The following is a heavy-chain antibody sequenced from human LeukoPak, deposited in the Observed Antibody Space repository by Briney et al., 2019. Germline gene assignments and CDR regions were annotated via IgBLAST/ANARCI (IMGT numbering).Heavy chain of an antibody. V-gene: IGHV1-2*02. J-gene: IGHJ4*02. Sequence: ASVKVPCKASGYTFTGYYMHWVRQAPGQGLEWMGWINPNSGGTNYAQKFQGRVTMTRDTSISTAYMELSRLRSDDTAVYYCARWDGYNDGVDYWGQGTLVTVSS. D-gene: IGHD5-24*01. CDR1: GYTFTGYY. CDR2: INPNSGGT. CDR3: ARWDGYNDGVDY.